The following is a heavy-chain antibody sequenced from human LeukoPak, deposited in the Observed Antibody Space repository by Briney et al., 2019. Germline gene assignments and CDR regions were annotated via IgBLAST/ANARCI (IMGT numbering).Heavy chain of an antibody. Sequence: SVKVSCKASGGTFSSYAISWVRQAPGQGLEWMGRIIPIFGTANYEQKFQGRVTITTDESTSTAYMELSSLRSEDTAVYYCARERGRLRFLEWFFDYWGQGTLVTVSS. CDR3: ARERGRLRFLEWFFDY. D-gene: IGHD3-3*01. V-gene: IGHV1-69*05. CDR1: GGTFSSYA. J-gene: IGHJ4*02. CDR2: IIPIFGTA.